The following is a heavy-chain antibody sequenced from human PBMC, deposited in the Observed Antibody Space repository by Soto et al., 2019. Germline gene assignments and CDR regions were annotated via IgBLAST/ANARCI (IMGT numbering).Heavy chain of an antibody. CDR2: ISTNGSIT. Sequence: GGSLRLSCAASGLIFSNYRMHWVRQAPGKGLEWVSCISTNGSITNYADSVKGRFTVSRDNSKNMLFLQINSLRDDDSALYYCAKRPASIITFDYWGQGTPVTVSS. V-gene: IGHV3-74*01. J-gene: IGHJ4*02. CDR1: GLIFSNYR. D-gene: IGHD2-2*01. CDR3: AKRPASIITFDY.